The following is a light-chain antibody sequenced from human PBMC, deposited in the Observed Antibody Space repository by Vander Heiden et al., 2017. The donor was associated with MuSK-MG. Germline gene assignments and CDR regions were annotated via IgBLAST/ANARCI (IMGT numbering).Light chain of an antibody. CDR3: SSYTSSRTWV. V-gene: IGLV2-14*01. Sequence: QSALTQPASVSGSPGQSITISCTGTSSDVGGYNYVSWYQQHPGKAPKLMRYDVSNRPSGVSNRFSGSKSGNTASPTISGLQAEDEADYYCSSYTSSRTWVFGTGTKVTVL. CDR1: SSDVGGYNY. J-gene: IGLJ1*01. CDR2: DVS.